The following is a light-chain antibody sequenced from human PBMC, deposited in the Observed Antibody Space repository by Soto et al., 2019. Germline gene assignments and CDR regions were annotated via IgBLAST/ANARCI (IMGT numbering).Light chain of an antibody. J-gene: IGKJ1*01. Sequence: EIVLTQSPATLSLSPGERATLSCRASQSVSSYLAWYQQKPGQAPRLLIYDASNRATGIPARFSGGGSGTDFTLTISSLEPEDFAVYYCQQRSNWPSVTFGQGTKVEIK. CDR2: DAS. V-gene: IGKV3-11*01. CDR1: QSVSSY. CDR3: QQRSNWPSVT.